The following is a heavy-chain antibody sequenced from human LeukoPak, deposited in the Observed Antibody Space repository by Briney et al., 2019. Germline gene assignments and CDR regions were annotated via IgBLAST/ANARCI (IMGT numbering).Heavy chain of an antibody. V-gene: IGHV3-30*04. CDR1: GFTFSSYA. CDR2: ISYDGSNK. CDR3: ARDPPGGGLFYYYYGMDV. Sequence: GGSLRLSCAASGFTFSSYAMHWVRQAPGKGLEWVAVISYDGSNKYYADSVKGRFTISGDNSKNTLYLQMNSLRAEDTAVYYCARDPPGGGLFYYYYGMDVWGQGTTVTVSS. D-gene: IGHD1-26*01. J-gene: IGHJ6*02.